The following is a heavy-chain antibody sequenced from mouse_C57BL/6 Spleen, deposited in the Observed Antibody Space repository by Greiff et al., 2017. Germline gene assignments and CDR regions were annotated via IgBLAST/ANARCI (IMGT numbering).Heavy chain of an antibody. Sequence: VQLQQPGAELVKPGASVKVSCKASGYTFTSYWMHWVKQRPGQGLEWIGRIHPSDSDTNYNQKFKGKATLTVDKSSSTAYMLLSSLTSEDFAVYYCASQLGNWYFDVWGTGTTVTVSS. V-gene: IGHV1-74*01. D-gene: IGHD4-1*02. J-gene: IGHJ1*03. CDR2: IHPSDSDT. CDR1: GYTFTSYW. CDR3: ASQLGNWYFDV.